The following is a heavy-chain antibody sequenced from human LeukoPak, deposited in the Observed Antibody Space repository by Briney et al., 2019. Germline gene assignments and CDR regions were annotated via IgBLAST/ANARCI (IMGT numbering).Heavy chain of an antibody. CDR1: GFTLSNYG. V-gene: IGHV3-33*06. Sequence: PGGSLRLSCAASGFTLSNYGMHWVRQAPGKGLEWVAVIWDDGSNEYYADSVKGRFTISRDNSKNTLYLQMNSMRAEDTAVYYCAKDLSRRGNSGSNYWGQGTLVTVSS. D-gene: IGHD4-23*01. CDR3: AKDLSRRGNSGSNY. J-gene: IGHJ4*02. CDR2: IWDDGSNE.